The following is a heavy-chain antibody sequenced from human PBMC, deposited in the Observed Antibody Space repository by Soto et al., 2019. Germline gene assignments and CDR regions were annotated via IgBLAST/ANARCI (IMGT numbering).Heavy chain of an antibody. V-gene: IGHV4-59*01. CDR2: ISSSGNT. D-gene: IGHD3-22*01. J-gene: IGHJ4*02. Sequence: SETLSLTCTVSDGSISNFYWSWIRQPPGKGLEWIGYISSSGNTNYNPSLKSQVSISVDTSKNQFSLNLTSVTAADTAVYYCARAPMVLTRSYFDSWGQGTPVTVSS. CDR1: DGSISNFY. CDR3: ARAPMVLTRSYFDS.